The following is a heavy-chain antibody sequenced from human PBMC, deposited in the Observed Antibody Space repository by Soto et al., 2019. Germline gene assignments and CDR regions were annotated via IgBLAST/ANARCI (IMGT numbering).Heavy chain of an antibody. CDR2: VFSSVSA. V-gene: IGHV4-4*07. Sequence: PSETLSVTCIVSVVSVTSYTWSWVRQPANKGLDWIGRVFSSVSATYSPSLKSRVRISMDTPENRISLKLDSVTAADAGVYYCTRDGMTTGDTWGPGTLVTVSS. CDR1: VVSVTSYT. D-gene: IGHD2-21*02. J-gene: IGHJ4*02. CDR3: TRDGMTTGDT.